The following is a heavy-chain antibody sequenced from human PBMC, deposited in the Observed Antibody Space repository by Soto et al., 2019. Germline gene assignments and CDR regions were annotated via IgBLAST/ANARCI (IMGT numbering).Heavy chain of an antibody. D-gene: IGHD6-13*01. Sequence: ASMKGSCKVFGYTPTELSMHWGRQAPGKRAEWMGGFDPEDGETIYAQKFQGRVTMTEDTSTDTAYMELSSLRSEDTAVYYCATVYSSSWYPIRYNWFDPWGQGTLVTVSS. CDR3: ATVYSSSWYPIRYNWFDP. V-gene: IGHV1-24*01. J-gene: IGHJ5*02. CDR1: GYTPTELS. CDR2: FDPEDGET.